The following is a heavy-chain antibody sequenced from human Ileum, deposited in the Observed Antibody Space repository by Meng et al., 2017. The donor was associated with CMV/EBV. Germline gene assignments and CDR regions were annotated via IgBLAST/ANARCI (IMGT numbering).Heavy chain of an antibody. V-gene: IGHV3-74*01. J-gene: IGHJ4*02. Sequence: GGSLKISCAASGFTFRDYWMHWVRQSPGKGLVWVSRINNDGNTADYADSVKGRFTISRDNTKNTLYLQMNSLRAEDTAVYYCARPYTGASTLPFWGQGTLVTVSS. CDR1: GFTFRDYW. D-gene: IGHD1-26*01. CDR3: ARPYTGASTLPF. CDR2: INNDGNTA.